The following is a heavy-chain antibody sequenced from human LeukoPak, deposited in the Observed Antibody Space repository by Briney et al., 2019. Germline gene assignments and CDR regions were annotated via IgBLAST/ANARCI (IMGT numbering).Heavy chain of an antibody. D-gene: IGHD1-26*01. J-gene: IGHJ4*02. CDR2: ISGSGSTI. Sequence: GGSLRLSCAASRFTFSDYYMSWIRQAPGKGLVWVSYISGSGSTIYYADSVKGRFTISRDNAKNSLYLQMNSLRVEDTAVYYCARASSGSYSETDYWGQGTLVTVSS. CDR3: ARASSGSYSETDY. CDR1: RFTFSDYY. V-gene: IGHV3-11*04.